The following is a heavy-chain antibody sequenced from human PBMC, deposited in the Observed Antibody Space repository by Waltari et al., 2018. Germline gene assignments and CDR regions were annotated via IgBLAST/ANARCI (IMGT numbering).Heavy chain of an antibody. D-gene: IGHD3-10*01. Sequence: QVQLVQSGAEVKKPGASVKVSCKASGYTFTGYYMHWVRQAPGQGLEWMGRINPNSGGTNYAQKFQGRVTMTRDTSISTAYMELSRLRSDDTAVYYCARVSHPLLLWFRESLPDYWGQGTLVTVSS. J-gene: IGHJ4*02. CDR2: INPNSGGT. CDR1: GYTFTGYY. CDR3: ARVSHPLLLWFRESLPDY. V-gene: IGHV1-2*06.